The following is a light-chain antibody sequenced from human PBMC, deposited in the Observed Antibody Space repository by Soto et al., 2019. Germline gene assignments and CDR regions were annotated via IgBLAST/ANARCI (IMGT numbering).Light chain of an antibody. CDR2: DVS. V-gene: IGLV2-14*01. Sequence: QSVLTQPASVSGSPGQSITISCTGTSSDVGGYNYVSWYQQHPGKAPKLMIYDVSNRPSGVSNRFSGSKSGNTASLTISGLQAEDEADYYRSSYKRSSTYVFGTGTKVTVL. J-gene: IGLJ1*01. CDR1: SSDVGGYNY. CDR3: SSYKRSSTYV.